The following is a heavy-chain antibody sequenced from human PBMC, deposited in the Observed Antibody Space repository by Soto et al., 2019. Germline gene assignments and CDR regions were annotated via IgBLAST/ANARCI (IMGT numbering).Heavy chain of an antibody. Sequence: QVQLVQSGAEVKKPGASVKVSCKASGYTFTSYGISWVRQAPGQGLEWMGWISAYNGNTNYAQKLQGRVTMTTDTPRRTANMDWRSRKPDDPPWYNFAGDGDRGPAAVYGGQGPRVTFS. CDR3: AGDGDRGPAAVY. J-gene: IGHJ4*02. D-gene: IGHD2-21*02. CDR2: ISAYNGNT. CDR1: GYTFTSYG. V-gene: IGHV1-18*01.